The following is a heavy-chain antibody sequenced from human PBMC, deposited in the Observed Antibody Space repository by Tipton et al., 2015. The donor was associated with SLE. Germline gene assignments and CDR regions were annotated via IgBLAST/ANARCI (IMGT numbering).Heavy chain of an antibody. V-gene: IGHV4-38-2*02. CDR3: ARDVGWLHSPTKYDH. CDR2: FYHSANT. CDR1: RYSISSGYY. Sequence: TLSLTCIVSRYSISSGYYWGWMRQAPGKELEWVGSFYHSANTYYNPSLTSRVTISADTSKNQFSLRLTSVTAADTAVYYCARDVGWLHSPTKYDHWGQGTLLTVSS. J-gene: IGHJ4*02. D-gene: IGHD5-12*01.